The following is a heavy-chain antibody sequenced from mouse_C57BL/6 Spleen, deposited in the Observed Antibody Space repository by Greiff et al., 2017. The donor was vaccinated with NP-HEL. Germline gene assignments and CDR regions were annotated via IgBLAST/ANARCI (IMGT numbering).Heavy chain of an antibody. CDR1: GFNIKDDY. Sequence: EVQLQQSGAELVRPGASVKLSCTASGFNIKDDYMHWVKQWPEQGLEWLGWIDPENGDTEYASKFQGKATITADTYSNTAYLKLSSLTSEDTAVYYCTTFGFAYWGQGTLVTVSA. CDR2: IDPENGDT. CDR3: TTFGFAY. V-gene: IGHV14-4*01. J-gene: IGHJ3*01.